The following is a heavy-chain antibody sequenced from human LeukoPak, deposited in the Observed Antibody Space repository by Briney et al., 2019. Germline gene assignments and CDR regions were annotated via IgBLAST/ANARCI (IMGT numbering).Heavy chain of an antibody. Sequence: PGGSLRLSCSASGFTFSRNAMHWVRQAPGKGLEYVSGISSNGGSTYYAGSVKGRFTISRDNSKNTLYLQMSSLRPEDTAVYYCARDGSSWYVENWFDPWGQGTLVTVSS. CDR2: ISSNGGST. CDR3: ARDGSSWYVENWFDP. J-gene: IGHJ5*02. V-gene: IGHV3-64D*09. D-gene: IGHD6-13*01. CDR1: GFTFSRNA.